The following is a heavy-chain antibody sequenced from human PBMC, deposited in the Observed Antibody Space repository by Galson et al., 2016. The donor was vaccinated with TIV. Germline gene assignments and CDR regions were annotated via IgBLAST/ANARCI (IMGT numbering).Heavy chain of an antibody. CDR3: ARGFGVLTGNYLPKDFDY. V-gene: IGHV1-69*06. Sequence: SVKVSCKASGGTFSNYGISWLRQAPGQGLEWMGEIIPMISTAHYAQHLQGRVTISADKSTTTAYLELRSLTSDDTAVYYCARGFGVLTGNYLPKDFDYWGQGTLVTVSS. D-gene: IGHD3-9*01. CDR2: IIPMISTA. J-gene: IGHJ4*02. CDR1: GGTFSNYG.